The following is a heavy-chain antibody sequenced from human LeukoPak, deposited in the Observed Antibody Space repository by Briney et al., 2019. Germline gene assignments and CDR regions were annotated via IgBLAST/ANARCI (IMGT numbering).Heavy chain of an antibody. CDR1: GFTFSSYG. Sequence: GGSLRLSCAASGFTFSSYGMHWVRQAPGKGLERVAVISYDGSNKYYADSVKGRFTISRDNSKNTLYLQMNSLRAEDTAVYYCAKEDFDYWGQGTLVTVSS. V-gene: IGHV3-30*18. J-gene: IGHJ4*02. CDR2: ISYDGSNK. CDR3: AKEDFDY.